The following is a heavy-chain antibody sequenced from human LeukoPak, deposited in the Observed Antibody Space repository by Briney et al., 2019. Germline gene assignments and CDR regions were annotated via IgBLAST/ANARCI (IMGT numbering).Heavy chain of an antibody. Sequence: GGSLRLSCAASGFTFSDYYMSWIRQAPGKGLEWVLYISSSGSTIYYADSVKGRFTISRDNAKNSLYLQMNSLRAEDTAVYYCARVGNFWSGYAAYYYGMDVWGQGTTVTVSS. CDR2: ISSSGSTI. J-gene: IGHJ6*02. CDR1: GFTFSDYY. CDR3: ARVGNFWSGYAAYYYGMDV. D-gene: IGHD3-3*01. V-gene: IGHV3-11*01.